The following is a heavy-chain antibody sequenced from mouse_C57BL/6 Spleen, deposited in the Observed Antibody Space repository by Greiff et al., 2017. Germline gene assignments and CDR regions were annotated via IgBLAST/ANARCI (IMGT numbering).Heavy chain of an antibody. V-gene: IGHV3-8*01. J-gene: IGHJ1*03. Sequence: DVKLQESGPGLAKPSQTLSLTCSVTGYSITSDYWNWIRKFPGNKLEYMGYISYSGSTYYNPSLKSRISITRDTSNNQYYLQLNSVTTENTATYYWAYGSLHWYFDVWGTGTTVTVSS. D-gene: IGHD1-1*01. CDR2: ISYSGST. CDR3: AYGSLHWYFDV. CDR1: GYSITSDY.